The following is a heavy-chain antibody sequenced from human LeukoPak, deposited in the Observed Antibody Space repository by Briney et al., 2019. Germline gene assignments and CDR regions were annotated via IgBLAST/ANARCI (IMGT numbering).Heavy chain of an antibody. CDR1: GFTFSDYY. J-gene: IGHJ4*02. CDR3: ARRAELSDY. V-gene: IGHV3-11*01. D-gene: IGHD1-26*01. CDR2: ISSSGSTI. Sequence: GVSLRLSRAACGFTFSDYYLRGLGQAPGRGLAGVSYISSSGSTIYYADSVKGRFTISRDNAKNSLYLQMNSLRAEDTAVYYCARRAELSDYWGQGTLVTVSS.